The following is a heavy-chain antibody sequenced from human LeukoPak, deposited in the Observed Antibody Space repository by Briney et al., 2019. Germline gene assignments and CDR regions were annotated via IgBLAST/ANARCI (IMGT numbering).Heavy chain of an antibody. CDR1: GGSISCGGYY. V-gene: IGHV4-30-2*01. CDR3: ARAVSTIFGVGYFDY. J-gene: IGHJ4*02. D-gene: IGHD3-3*01. Sequence: SETLSLTCTVSGGSISCGGYYWSWIRRPPGKGLEWIGYIYHSGSTYYNPSLKSRVTISVDRSKNQFSLKLSSVTAADTAVYYCARAVSTIFGVGYFDYWGQGTLVTVSS. CDR2: IYHSGST.